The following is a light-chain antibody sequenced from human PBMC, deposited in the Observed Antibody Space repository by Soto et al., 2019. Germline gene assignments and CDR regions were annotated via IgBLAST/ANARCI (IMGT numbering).Light chain of an antibody. CDR2: VAS. V-gene: IGKV1-12*01. CDR1: QGIGSW. CDR3: QQGDSFPLT. Sequence: DIQMTQSPSSVSASVGDRVTITCRASQGIGSWLAWFQQKPGEAPRLLIYVASSLHSGVPSRFSGSGSGTDFTLTITSLQPEDFATYYCQQGDSFPLTFGGGTKVEIK. J-gene: IGKJ4*01.